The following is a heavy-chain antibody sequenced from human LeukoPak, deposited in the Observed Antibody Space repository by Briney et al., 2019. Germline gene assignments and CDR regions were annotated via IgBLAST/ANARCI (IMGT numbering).Heavy chain of an antibody. Sequence: SETLSLTCAVYGGSFSGYYWSWIRQPPGKGLEWIGEINHSGSTNYNPSLKSRVTISVDTSKNQFSLKLSSVTAADTGVYYCARDASKWELLYYFDSWGQGTLVTVSS. CDR3: ARDASKWELLYYFDS. CDR1: GGSFSGYY. J-gene: IGHJ4*02. D-gene: IGHD1-26*01. V-gene: IGHV4-34*01. CDR2: INHSGST.